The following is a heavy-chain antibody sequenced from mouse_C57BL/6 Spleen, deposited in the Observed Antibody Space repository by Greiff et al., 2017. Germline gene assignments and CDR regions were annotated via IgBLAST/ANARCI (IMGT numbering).Heavy chain of an antibody. V-gene: IGHV1-66*01. CDR1: GYSFTSYY. J-gene: IGHJ1*03. CDR3: ARAGDGYYEYFDV. CDR2: IYPGSGNT. Sequence: QVQLKQSGPELVKPGASVKISCKASGYSFTSYYIHWVKQRPGQGLEWIGWIYPGSGNTKYNEKFKGKATLTADTSSSTAYMQLSSLTSEDSAVYYCARAGDGYYEYFDVWGTGTTVTVSS. D-gene: IGHD2-3*01.